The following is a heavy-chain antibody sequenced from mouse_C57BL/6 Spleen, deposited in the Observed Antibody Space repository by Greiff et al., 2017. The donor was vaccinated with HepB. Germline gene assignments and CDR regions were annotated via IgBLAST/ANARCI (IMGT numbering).Heavy chain of an antibody. CDR1: GYTFTDYY. J-gene: IGHJ4*01. Sequence: EVQLQQSGPELVKPGASVKISCKASGYTFTDYYMNWVKQSHGKSLEWIGDINPNNGGTSYNQKFKGKATLTVDKSSSTAYMELRSLTSEDSAVCYCAGRTTGSRGAMDYWGQGTSVTVSS. CDR2: INPNNGGT. CDR3: AGRTTGSRGAMDY. V-gene: IGHV1-26*01. D-gene: IGHD1-1*01.